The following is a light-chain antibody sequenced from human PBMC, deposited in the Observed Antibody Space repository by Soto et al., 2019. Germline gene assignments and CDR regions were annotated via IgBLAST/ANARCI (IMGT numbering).Light chain of an antibody. V-gene: IGKV3-11*01. CDR1: QSVSSY. CDR3: QHRRT. CDR2: DAS. J-gene: IGKJ3*01. Sequence: EIVLTQSPATLSLSPGERATLSCRASQSVSSYLAWYQQKPGQAPRLLIYDASNRATGIPARFSGSGSGTDFTLTISSLEPEDSAVYYCQHRRTFGPGTKVDIK.